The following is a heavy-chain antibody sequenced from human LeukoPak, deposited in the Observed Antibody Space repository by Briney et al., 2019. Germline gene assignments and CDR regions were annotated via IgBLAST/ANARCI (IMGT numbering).Heavy chain of an antibody. CDR2: IYYTGTT. CDR3: ARWGHFDTSGFFVADY. D-gene: IGHD3-22*01. CDR1: DGSISSYY. Sequence: SETLSLTCTVSDGSISSYYWNWFRQPPGKGLEWIGHIYYTGTTHYNPSLKNRVSISIDTSKNQFSLNLRSVTAVDTAVYYCARWGHFDTSGFFVADYWGQGTLITVSS. J-gene: IGHJ4*02. V-gene: IGHV4-59*01.